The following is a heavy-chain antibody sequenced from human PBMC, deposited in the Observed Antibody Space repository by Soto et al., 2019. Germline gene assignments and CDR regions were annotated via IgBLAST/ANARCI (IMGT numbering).Heavy chain of an antibody. V-gene: IGHV3-7*01. Sequence: EVQLVESGGGLVQPGGSLRLSCAVSGFTFGSYWMNWVRLIPGKGLEWVADIKPDGSATYYVDSVKGRFTIARYNAKKALYLQMNSLRVEDTSVYYCAGVGSWGPGGYYYFDYWSQGSRLTVSS. D-gene: IGHD6-25*01. CDR2: IKPDGSAT. J-gene: IGHJ4*02. CDR3: AGVGSWGPGGYYYFDY. CDR1: GFTFGSYW.